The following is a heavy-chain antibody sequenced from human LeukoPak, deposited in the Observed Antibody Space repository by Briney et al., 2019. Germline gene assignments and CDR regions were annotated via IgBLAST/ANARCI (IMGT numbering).Heavy chain of an antibody. CDR3: TTTDRLYCSSTSCYKGGGPDAFDI. J-gene: IGHJ3*02. CDR2: IKSKTDGGTT. D-gene: IGHD2-2*02. Sequence: GGSLRLSCAASGFTFINAWMSWVRQAPGKGLEWVGRIKSKTDGGTTDYAAPVKGRFTISRDDSKNTLYLQMNSLKTEDTAVYYCTTTDRLYCSSTSCYKGGGPDAFDIWGQGTMVTVSS. CDR1: GFTFINAW. V-gene: IGHV3-15*01.